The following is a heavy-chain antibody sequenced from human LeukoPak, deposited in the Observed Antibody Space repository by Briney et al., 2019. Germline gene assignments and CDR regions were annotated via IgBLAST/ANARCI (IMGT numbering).Heavy chain of an antibody. CDR3: ARDWLAGNPYHAFDL. V-gene: IGHV3-7*01. Sequence: GGSLRLSCAASGFTFSSYWMSWVRQAPGKGLECVANIKEDGGEEYYVDSVKGRFSISRDNAKNSLYLQMNSLRAEDTAVYYCARDWLAGNPYHAFDLWGKGTMVTVSS. D-gene: IGHD3-22*01. CDR2: IKEDGGEE. CDR1: GFTFSSYW. J-gene: IGHJ3*01.